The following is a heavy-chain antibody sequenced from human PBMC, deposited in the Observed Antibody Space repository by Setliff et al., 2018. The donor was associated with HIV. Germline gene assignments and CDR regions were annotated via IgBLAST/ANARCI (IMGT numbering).Heavy chain of an antibody. CDR2: IYTNGAT. Sequence: PSETLSLTCTVSGGSISSGPYFWSWIRQPAGKAVEWMGHIYTNGATKYNPSLKSRVTISRDTSKNQFSLKLTSVTAADTAVYYCARAKGYDYYMDVWGQGTMVTVSS. V-gene: IGHV4-61*09. D-gene: IGHD2-15*01. J-gene: IGHJ6*03. CDR1: GGSISSGPYF. CDR3: ARAKGYDYYMDV.